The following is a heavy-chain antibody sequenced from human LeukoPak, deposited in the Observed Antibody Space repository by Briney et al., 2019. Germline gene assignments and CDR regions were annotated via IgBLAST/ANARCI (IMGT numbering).Heavy chain of an antibody. D-gene: IGHD2/OR15-2a*01. Sequence: ASVKVSCKASGYTFIYYAIHWMRQAPGQRLEGMGWINAGNGGTQYSQKFQGRVTITRDTSASTAYMELSSLRSEDTAVYYCAKEGREYQAWFDPWGQGTLVTVSS. V-gene: IGHV1-3*01. J-gene: IGHJ5*02. CDR2: INAGNGGT. CDR3: AKEGREYQAWFDP. CDR1: GYTFIYYA.